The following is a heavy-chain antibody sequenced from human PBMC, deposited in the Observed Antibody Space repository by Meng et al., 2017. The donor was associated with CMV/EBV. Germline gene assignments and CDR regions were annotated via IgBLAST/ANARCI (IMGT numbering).Heavy chain of an antibody. D-gene: IGHD3-3*01. J-gene: IGHJ6*02. V-gene: IGHV3-23*03. Sequence: GESLKISCAASGFTFSSYAMSWVRQAPGKGLEWVSVIYSGGSSTYYADSVKDRFTISRDNSKNTLYLQMNSRRAEDTAVYYCAKDQEELSYYDFWSATYYGMDVWGQGTTVTVSS. CDR2: IYSGGSST. CDR3: AKDQEELSYYDFWSATYYGMDV. CDR1: GFTFSSYA.